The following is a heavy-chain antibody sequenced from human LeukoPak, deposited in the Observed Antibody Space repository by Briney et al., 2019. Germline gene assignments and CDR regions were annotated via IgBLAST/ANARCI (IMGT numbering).Heavy chain of an antibody. J-gene: IGHJ4*02. CDR3: TRDPLTQNDY. V-gene: IGHV3-7*04. CDR1: GFTFDSYW. Sequence: PGGSLRLSCAASGFTFDSYWMSWVLQAPGKGLEWVANIKQDGNEKYYVDSVKGRFTIYRDNAENSLYLQMNSLRAEDTAVYYCTRDPLTQNDYWGQGTLVTVSS. D-gene: IGHD1-14*01. CDR2: IKQDGNEK.